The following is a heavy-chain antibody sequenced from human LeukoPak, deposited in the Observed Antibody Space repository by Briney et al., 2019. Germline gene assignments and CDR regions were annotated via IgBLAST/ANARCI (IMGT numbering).Heavy chain of an antibody. CDR3: AMSVEMPPIPSFDY. CDR2: VSAANNP. D-gene: IGHD5-24*01. J-gene: IGHJ4*02. V-gene: IGHV1-3*01. Sequence: ASVKVSCKTSGYIFTPHQIHWMRQAPGQGLELLGWVSAANNPEYSQKFQGRVVITRDASATTSYLELNSLRSEDTAVYYCAMSVEMPPIPSFDYWGQGTLVTVSS. CDR1: GYIFTPHQ.